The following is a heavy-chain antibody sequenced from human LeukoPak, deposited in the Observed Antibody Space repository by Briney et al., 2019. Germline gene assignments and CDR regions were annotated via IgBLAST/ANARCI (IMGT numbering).Heavy chain of an antibody. D-gene: IGHD5-12*01. J-gene: IGHJ1*01. Sequence: SETLSLTCTVSGGSISSYYWSWIRQPPGKGLEWIGYIYYSGSTNYNPSLKSRVTISVDTSKNQFSLKLNSVTAADTAVYYCARGLGGYGNFQHWGQGTLVTVSS. CDR3: ARGLGGYGNFQH. CDR2: IYYSGST. CDR1: GGSISSYY. V-gene: IGHV4-59*01.